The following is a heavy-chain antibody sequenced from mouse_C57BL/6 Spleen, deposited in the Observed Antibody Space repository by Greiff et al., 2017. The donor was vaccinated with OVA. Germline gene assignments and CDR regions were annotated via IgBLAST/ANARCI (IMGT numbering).Heavy chain of an antibody. V-gene: IGHV1-59*01. J-gene: IGHJ2*01. D-gene: IGHD1-1*01. CDR3: ARYPSTVGDY. CDR1: GYTFTSYW. Sequence: QVHVKQPGAELVRPGTSVKLSCKASGYTFTSYWMHWVKQRPGQGLEWIGVIDPSDSYTNYNQKFKGKATLTVDTSSSTAYMQLSSLTSEDSAVYYCARYPSTVGDYWGQGTTLTVSS. CDR2: IDPSDSYT.